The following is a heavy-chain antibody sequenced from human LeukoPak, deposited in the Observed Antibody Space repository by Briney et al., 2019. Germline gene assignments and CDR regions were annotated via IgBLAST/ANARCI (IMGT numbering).Heavy chain of an antibody. CDR3: ARESGNGYSSGWYPYYYYGMDV. CDR1: GFTFSSYG. V-gene: IGHV3-33*01. CDR2: IWYDGSNK. Sequence: GGSLRLSCAASGFTFSSYGMHWVRQAPGKGLEWVAVIWYDGSNKYYADCVKGRFTISRDNSKNTLYLQMNSLRAEDTAVYYCARESGNGYSSGWYPYYYYGMDVWGQGTTVTVSS. J-gene: IGHJ6*02. D-gene: IGHD6-19*01.